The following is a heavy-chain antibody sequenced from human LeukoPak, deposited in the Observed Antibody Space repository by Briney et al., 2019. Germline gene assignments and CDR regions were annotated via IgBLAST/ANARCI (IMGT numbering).Heavy chain of an antibody. J-gene: IGHJ4*02. Sequence: EGSLRLSCAASGFTSSSYAMSWVRQAPGKGLEWVSAISGSGGSTYYADSVKGRFTISRDNSKNTLYLQMNSLRAEDTAVYYCARMGGYSYGLYYFDYWGQGTLVTVSS. CDR1: GFTSSSYA. D-gene: IGHD5-18*01. CDR3: ARMGGYSYGLYYFDY. V-gene: IGHV3-23*01. CDR2: ISGSGGST.